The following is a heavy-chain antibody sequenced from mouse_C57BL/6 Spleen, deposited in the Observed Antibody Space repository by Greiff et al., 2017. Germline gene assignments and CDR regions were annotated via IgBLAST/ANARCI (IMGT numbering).Heavy chain of an antibody. CDR3: ARDEDYGILAY. CDR1: GFTFSDFY. Sequence: EVKLMESGGGLVQSGRSLRLSCATSGFTFSDFYMEWVRQAPGKGLEWIAASRNKANDYTTEYSASVKGRFIVSRDTSHSILYLQMNALRAEDTAIYYCARDEDYGILAYWGQGTLVTVSA. D-gene: IGHD2-4*01. J-gene: IGHJ3*01. V-gene: IGHV7-1*01. CDR2: SRNKANDYTT.